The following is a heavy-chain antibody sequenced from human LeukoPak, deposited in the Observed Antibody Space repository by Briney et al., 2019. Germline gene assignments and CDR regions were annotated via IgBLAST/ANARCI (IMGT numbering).Heavy chain of an antibody. Sequence: PSETLSLTCAVYGGSFSGYYWSWIRQPPGKGLEWIGYIYYSGSTNYNPSLKSRVTISVDTSKNQFSLKLSSVTAADTAVYYCAREDEGSLDYWGQGTLVTVSS. V-gene: IGHV4-59*01. D-gene: IGHD2-15*01. CDR1: GGSFSGYY. CDR3: AREDEGSLDY. J-gene: IGHJ4*02. CDR2: IYYSGST.